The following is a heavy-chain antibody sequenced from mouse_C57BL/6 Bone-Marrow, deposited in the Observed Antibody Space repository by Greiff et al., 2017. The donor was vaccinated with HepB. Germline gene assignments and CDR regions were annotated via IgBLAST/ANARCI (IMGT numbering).Heavy chain of an antibody. CDR1: GFNIKDDY. Sequence: EVKLQQSGAELVRPGASVKLSCTASGFNIKDDYMHWVKQRPEQGLEWIGWIDPENGDTEYASKFQGKATITADTSSNTAYLQLSSLTSEDTAVYYCTAIYYYGSSPAWGQGTSVTVSS. CDR3: TAIYYYGSSPA. CDR2: IDPENGDT. V-gene: IGHV14-4*01. J-gene: IGHJ4*01. D-gene: IGHD1-1*01.